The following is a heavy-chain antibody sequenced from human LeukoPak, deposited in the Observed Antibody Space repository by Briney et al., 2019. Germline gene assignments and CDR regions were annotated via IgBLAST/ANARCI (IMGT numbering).Heavy chain of an antibody. CDR3: ARDHYIVLGPAAGVFDI. CDR2: IKQDGSEQ. D-gene: IGHD2-2*01. Sequence: GGSLRLSCAGAGFTFSRNWMSWVRQAPGKGLEWVANIKQDGSEQFYGDSVKGRFTISRDNAKNSLYLQMNSLRAEDTAVYYCARDHYIVLGPAAGVFDIWGQGTVVTVSS. CDR1: GFTFSRNW. J-gene: IGHJ3*02. V-gene: IGHV3-7*01.